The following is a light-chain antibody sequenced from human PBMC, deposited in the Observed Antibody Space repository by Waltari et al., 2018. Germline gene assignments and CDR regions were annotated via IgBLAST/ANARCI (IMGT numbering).Light chain of an antibody. CDR3: EQYGSSPPLT. CDR2: GAS. CDR1: QRVSSTY. V-gene: IGKV3-20*01. J-gene: IGKJ4*01. Sequence: EIVLTQSPGTLSLSPGERATLSCRASQRVSSTYLAWYQQKPGQAPRVLIYGASTRATGVPERFSGSGSGTDFTLTISRLEPEDFAVYYCEQYGSSPPLTFGGGTKVEIK.